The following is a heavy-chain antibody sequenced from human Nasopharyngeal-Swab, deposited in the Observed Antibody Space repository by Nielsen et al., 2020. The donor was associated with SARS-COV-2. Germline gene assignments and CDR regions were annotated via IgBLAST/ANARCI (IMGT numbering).Heavy chain of an antibody. V-gene: IGHV3-21*01. CDR3: ARDGLDYDFWSAYFMDV. CDR1: GFTFINYN. CDR2: ISSSSSYI. J-gene: IGHJ6*02. D-gene: IGHD3-3*01. Sequence: GGSLRLSCAASGFTFINYNFIWVRQAPGKGLSWVSSISSSSSYIYYSDSLKGRFTISRDNAKNSLYLQMNSLRAEDTAVYYCARDGLDYDFWSAYFMDVWGQGTTVTVSS.